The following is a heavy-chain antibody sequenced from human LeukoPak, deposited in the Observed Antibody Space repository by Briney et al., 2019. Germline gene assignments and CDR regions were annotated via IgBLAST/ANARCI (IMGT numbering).Heavy chain of an antibody. Sequence: SRRLSSAASTLSSSNFWTSWDRQAPGGGMEWVGNIRQEGSEKFHMGSVEGPFRTSTDHAKNSLYLQLNSLRAEDTAVYYCATTSCNTTWDYWGQGTLVTVSS. CDR1: TLSSSNFW. CDR2: IRQEGSEK. D-gene: IGHD1-26*01. CDR3: ATTSCNTTWDY. J-gene: IGHJ4*02. V-gene: IGHV3-7*01.